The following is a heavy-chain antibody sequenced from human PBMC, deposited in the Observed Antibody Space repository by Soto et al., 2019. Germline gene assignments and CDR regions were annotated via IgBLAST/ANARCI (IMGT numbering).Heavy chain of an antibody. CDR3: ARTTYSSSWYGGYYFDY. D-gene: IGHD6-13*01. Sequence: EVQMLASGGGLVQPGGSLRLSCAASGFSFRSYAMSWVRQAPGKGLEWVSSISGSGGSTHYADSVKGRFTISRDNSKNSLYLQMNSLRAEDTAVYYCARTTYSSSWYGGYYFDYWGQGTLVTVSS. J-gene: IGHJ4*02. V-gene: IGHV3-23*01. CDR2: ISGSGGST. CDR1: GFSFRSYA.